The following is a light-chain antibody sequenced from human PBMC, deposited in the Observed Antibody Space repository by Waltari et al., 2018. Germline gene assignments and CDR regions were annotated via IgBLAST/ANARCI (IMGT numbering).Light chain of an antibody. CDR1: QSIGSA. V-gene: IGKV3-11*01. CDR3: QQYDSFPLT. Sequence: EVVLMQSAATLSLSPGERATLSCRASQSIGSALAWYQHKPGQAPRLLIYETSQRASGIPARFSGSGSGTDFTLTISSLEPEDFAVYYCQQYDSFPLTFGGGTNVEV. J-gene: IGKJ4*01. CDR2: ETS.